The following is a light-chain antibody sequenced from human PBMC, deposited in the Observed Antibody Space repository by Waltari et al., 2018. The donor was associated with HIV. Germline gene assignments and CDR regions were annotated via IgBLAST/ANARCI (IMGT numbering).Light chain of an antibody. Sequence: EVVLTQSPGSLSLSPGERAILSCRASQNISSNNLAWYQQKPGQAPGLLVYGASNRATGIPDRFSGSGSGTDFTLTIIRLEPEDFAVYYCQHYDSSPVTFGQGTKLEIK. CDR3: QHYDSSPVT. V-gene: IGKV3-20*01. CDR1: QNISSNN. CDR2: GAS. J-gene: IGKJ2*01.